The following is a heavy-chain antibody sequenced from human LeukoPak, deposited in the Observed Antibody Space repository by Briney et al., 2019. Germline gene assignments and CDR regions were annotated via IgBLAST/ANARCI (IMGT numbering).Heavy chain of an antibody. CDR2: IYYSGST. CDR1: GASIGSSAYY. Sequence: SESLSLTCAVSGASIGSSAYYWGWLRQPPGKGLEWIGSIYYSGSTHYNPSLKSRVTISIDTSKNQFSLNLSSVTAADTAVYYCARHLNYYYYYYMDVWGKGTTVTVSS. J-gene: IGHJ6*03. V-gene: IGHV4-39*01. CDR3: ARHLNYYYYYYMDV.